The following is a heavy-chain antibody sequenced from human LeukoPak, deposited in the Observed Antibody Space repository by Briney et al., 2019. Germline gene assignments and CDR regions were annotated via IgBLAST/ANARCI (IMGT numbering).Heavy chain of an antibody. D-gene: IGHD3-22*01. CDR2: INTSSGGT. CDR3: ARFVASSMILVVIYVY. V-gene: IGHV1-2*02. J-gene: IGHJ4*02. Sequence: VASVRVSCTASGYTFTGYYMHWVRQAPGQGLEWMGWINTSSGGTNYAEKVKGRVTMTREKSMSTAYMELSRLRADDTAVYYCARFVASSMILVVIYVYWGQGTLFTVSS. CDR1: GYTFTGYY.